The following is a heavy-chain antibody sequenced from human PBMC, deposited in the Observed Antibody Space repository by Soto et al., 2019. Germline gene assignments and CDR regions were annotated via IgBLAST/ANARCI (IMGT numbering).Heavy chain of an antibody. CDR3: AKSWNLDYYYYYMDV. J-gene: IGHJ6*03. Sequence: PGGSLRLSCAASGFTFDDYAMHWVRQAPGKGLEWVSGISWNSGSIGYADSVKGRFTISRDNAKNSLYLQMNSLRAEDTALYYCAKSWNLDYYYYYMDVWGKGTTVTVSS. CDR1: GFTFDDYA. CDR2: ISWNSGSI. D-gene: IGHD1-1*01. V-gene: IGHV3-9*01.